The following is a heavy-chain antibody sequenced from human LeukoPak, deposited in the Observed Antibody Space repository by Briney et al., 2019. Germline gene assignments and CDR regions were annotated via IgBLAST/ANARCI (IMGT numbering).Heavy chain of an antibody. J-gene: IGHJ4*02. CDR1: GFTFSSYW. Sequence: GGSLRLSCAASGFTFSSYWMHWVRQAPGKGLVWVSRINTDGSSTSYADSVKGRFTISRDNSKNTLYLQMNSLRAEDTAVYYCAKVGSGWLEDYWGQGTLVTVSS. V-gene: IGHV3-74*01. D-gene: IGHD6-19*01. CDR2: INTDGSST. CDR3: AKVGSGWLEDY.